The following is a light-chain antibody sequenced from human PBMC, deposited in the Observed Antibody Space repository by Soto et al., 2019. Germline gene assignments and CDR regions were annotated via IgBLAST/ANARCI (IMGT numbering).Light chain of an antibody. Sequence: EIVLTQSPATLSLSPGERATLSCRASQSVSIYLAGYQQKPVQAPRLLIYDASNRATGIPARLSGSGSGTDFTLTISSLEPEDFAVYYCQQRSNWPQVTFGGGTKVEIK. CDR2: DAS. CDR3: QQRSNWPQVT. CDR1: QSVSIY. J-gene: IGKJ4*01. V-gene: IGKV3-11*01.